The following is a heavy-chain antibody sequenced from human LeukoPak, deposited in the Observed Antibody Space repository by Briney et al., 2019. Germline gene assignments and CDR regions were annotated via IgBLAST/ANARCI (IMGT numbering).Heavy chain of an antibody. V-gene: IGHV3-20*04. J-gene: IGHJ5*02. CDR1: GFKFDDYG. D-gene: IGHD3-22*01. CDR3: AGYYYDSSRGFDL. Sequence: GGSLRLSCAASGFKFDDYGMSWVGHAPGKGLEWVCDINWNGAWTGYADSVKGRFTISRDNAKNSLYLQMNSLRAEDTALYYCAGYYYDSSRGFDLWGQGTLVTVSA. CDR2: INWNGAWT.